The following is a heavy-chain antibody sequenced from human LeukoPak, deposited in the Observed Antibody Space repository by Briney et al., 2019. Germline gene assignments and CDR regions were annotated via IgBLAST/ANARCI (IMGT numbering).Heavy chain of an antibody. D-gene: IGHD3-22*01. V-gene: IGHV3-64*01. CDR2: ISTNGDST. J-gene: IGHJ4*02. CDR3: ARVGLADIYYASSGLDY. Sequence: HPGGSLRLSCAASGFTFSSYSMRWVRQAPGKGLEFVSAISTNGDSTYYANSVKGRFTISRDNSKNTLYLQMGSLRAEDMAVYYCARVGLADIYYASSGLDYWGQGTLVTVSS. CDR1: GFTFSSYS.